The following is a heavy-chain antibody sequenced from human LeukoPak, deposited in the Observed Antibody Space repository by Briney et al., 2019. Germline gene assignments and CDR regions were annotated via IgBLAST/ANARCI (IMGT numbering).Heavy chain of an antibody. CDR2: LHPDGSER. V-gene: IGHV3-7*01. D-gene: IGHD5-12*01. CDR3: ARGGYSFEY. Sequence: GGSLRLSCAASGFRFTGYWMTWVRQAPGKGLEWVARLHPDGSERNYVGSVEGRFTVSGDNAKSSLYLQMNSLRVEDTAVYYCARGGYSFEYLGQGTLVTVSS. CDR1: GFRFTGYW. J-gene: IGHJ4*02.